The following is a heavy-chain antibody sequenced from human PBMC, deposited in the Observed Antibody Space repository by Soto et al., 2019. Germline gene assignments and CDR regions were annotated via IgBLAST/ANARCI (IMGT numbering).Heavy chain of an antibody. J-gene: IGHJ3*02. CDR1: GGSISSYY. Sequence: QVQLQESGPGLVKPSETLSLTCTVSGGSISSYYWSWIRQPPGKGLEWIGYIYYSGSTNYNPSLKSRVTISVDTSKNQFSLKLSSVTAADTAVYYCARDLGGYISPSDAFDIWGQGTMVTVSS. V-gene: IGHV4-59*01. D-gene: IGHD5-12*01. CDR2: IYYSGST. CDR3: ARDLGGYISPSDAFDI.